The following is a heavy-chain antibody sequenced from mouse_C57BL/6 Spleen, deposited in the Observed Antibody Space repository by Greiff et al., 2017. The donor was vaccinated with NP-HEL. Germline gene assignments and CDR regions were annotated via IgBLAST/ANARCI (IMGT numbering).Heavy chain of an antibody. CDR2: INPSNGGT. CDR3: ASGVPQSPYAMDY. Sequence: VKLQQPGTELVKPGASVKLSCKASGYTFTSYWMHWVKQRPGQGLEWIGNINPSNGGTNYNEKFKSKATLAVDKSSSTAYMQLSSLTSEDSEVYYCASGVPQSPYAMDYWGQGTSVTVSS. J-gene: IGHJ4*01. V-gene: IGHV1-53*01. CDR1: GYTFTSYW.